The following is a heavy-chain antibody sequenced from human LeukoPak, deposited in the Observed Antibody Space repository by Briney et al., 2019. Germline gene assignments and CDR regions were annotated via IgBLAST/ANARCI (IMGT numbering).Heavy chain of an antibody. CDR2: INHSGST. CDR1: GGSFSGYY. V-gene: IGHV4-34*01. J-gene: IGHJ4*02. CDR3: ASMVAAQFDY. D-gene: IGHD2-15*01. Sequence: PSETLSLTCAVYGGSFSGYYWSWIRQPPGKGLEWIGEINHSGSTNYNPSLKSRVTISVDTSKNQFSLKLSSVTAADTAVYYCASMVAAQFDYWGQETLVTVSS.